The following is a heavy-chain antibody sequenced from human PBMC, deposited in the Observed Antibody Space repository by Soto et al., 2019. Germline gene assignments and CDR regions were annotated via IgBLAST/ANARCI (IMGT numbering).Heavy chain of an antibody. J-gene: IGHJ3*02. CDR2: ASYDGSKI. D-gene: IGHD1-26*01. V-gene: IGHV3-30-3*01. Sequence: GGSLRLSCAASGFSFSTYAMHWVRQAPGKGLEWVAVASYDGSKIYYAVSVKGRFTISRDNSQNTLYLQMISLRAEDTAVYYCAIGGILGATKESIGGAFGIWGQGTMVTVSS. CDR3: AIGGILGATKESIGGAFGI. CDR1: GFSFSTYA.